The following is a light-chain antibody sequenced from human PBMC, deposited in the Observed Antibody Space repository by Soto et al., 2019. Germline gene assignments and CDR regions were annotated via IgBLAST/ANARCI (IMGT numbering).Light chain of an antibody. Sequence: QSALTQPVSVSGSPGQSITISCTGSGTDVGTYNFVSWFQRHPGKAPQLIIYEVTERPSGVSNRFSGSKSGNTASLTISGLQAEDEADYYCSSYTSSSTVVFGGGTKLTVL. V-gene: IGLV2-14*01. CDR3: SSYTSSSTVV. CDR2: EVT. J-gene: IGLJ2*01. CDR1: GTDVGTYNF.